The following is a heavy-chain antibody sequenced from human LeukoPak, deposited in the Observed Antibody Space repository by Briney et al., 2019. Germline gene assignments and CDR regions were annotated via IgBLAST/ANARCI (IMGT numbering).Heavy chain of an antibody. V-gene: IGHV1-18*04. Sequence: ASVKVSCKASGYTFTGYYMHWVRQAPGQGLEWMGWISAYNGNTNYAQKLQGRVTMTTDTSTSTAYMELRSLRSDDTAVYYCARAVENYYGSGSGYWGQGTLVTVSS. CDR1: GYTFTGYY. J-gene: IGHJ4*02. CDR2: ISAYNGNT. D-gene: IGHD3-10*01. CDR3: ARAVENYYGSGSGY.